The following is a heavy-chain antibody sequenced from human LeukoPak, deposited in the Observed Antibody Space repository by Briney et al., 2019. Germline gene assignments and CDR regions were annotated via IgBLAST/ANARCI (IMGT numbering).Heavy chain of an antibody. V-gene: IGHV3-23*01. J-gene: IGHJ1*01. CDR1: GFTSSSYA. Sequence: GGSLRLSCVASGFTSSSYAMSWVRQTPGKGLEWASIISGGGGSTYYADSVKGRFTISRDNSKNTLYLQMNSLRAEDTAVYYCAKGRVVVTAGYFQHWGQGTLVTVSS. D-gene: IGHD2-21*02. CDR2: ISGGGGST. CDR3: AKGRVVVTAGYFQH.